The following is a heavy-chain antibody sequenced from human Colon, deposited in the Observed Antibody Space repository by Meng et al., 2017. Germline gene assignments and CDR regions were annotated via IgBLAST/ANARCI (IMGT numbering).Heavy chain of an antibody. CDR1: GASVSSDIHY. Sequence: PLQQYDPVRVRSSDSLLITLSVTGASVSSDIHYWSLIRHSPGKGLEWIGYIYYTRNTNYNPSLASRVSMSLDTSKNHFSLHLTSVTAADTAIYYCARVNGDFDEAWFDPWGQGTLVTVSS. D-gene: IGHD4-17*01. V-gene: IGHV4-61*03. J-gene: IGHJ5*02. CDR3: ARVNGDFDEAWFDP. CDR2: IYYTRNT.